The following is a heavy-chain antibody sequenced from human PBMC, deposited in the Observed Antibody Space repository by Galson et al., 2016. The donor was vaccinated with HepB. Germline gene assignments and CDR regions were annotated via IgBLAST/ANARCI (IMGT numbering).Heavy chain of an antibody. Sequence: SVKVSCKASGYPFNSFGISWVRQAAGQGLEWMGWISVYNGKTKYAQKVQGRVTMTTDTSASTAYMELRSLRFDDTAVYYCARFGGSVVHSWFDPWGQGTLVTVSS. V-gene: IGHV1-18*04. CDR2: ISVYNGKT. D-gene: IGHD3-3*01. CDR3: ARFGGSVVHSWFDP. CDR1: GYPFNSFG. J-gene: IGHJ5*02.